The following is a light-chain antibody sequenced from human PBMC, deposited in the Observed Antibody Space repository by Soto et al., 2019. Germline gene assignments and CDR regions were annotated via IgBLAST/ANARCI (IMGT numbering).Light chain of an antibody. Sequence: QSALTQPASVSGSPGQSSTISCTGTSSGVGGYNHVFWYQQPPGKAPKLMIYDVTNRPSGVSNRFSGSKSGNTASLTDSGLQAADEADYYCISYTISNTLVVFGGGTKLTVL. CDR1: SSGVGGYNH. CDR3: ISYTISNTLVV. J-gene: IGLJ2*01. V-gene: IGLV2-14*03. CDR2: DVT.